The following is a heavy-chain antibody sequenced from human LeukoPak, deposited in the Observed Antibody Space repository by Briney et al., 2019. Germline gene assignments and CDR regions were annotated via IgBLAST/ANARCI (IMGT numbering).Heavy chain of an antibody. CDR1: GYSFPNYW. V-gene: IGHV5-51*01. CDR2: IYPGDSEI. Sequence: GESLKISCRGSGYSFPNYWIAWVRQMPGKGLEWMGIIYPGDSEIRYSPSFQGQVTISAEKSISTAYLQRSSLKASDTAMYYCARGGSSGPGGAFDIWGQGTMIIVSS. D-gene: IGHD6-19*01. J-gene: IGHJ3*02. CDR3: ARGGSSGPGGAFDI.